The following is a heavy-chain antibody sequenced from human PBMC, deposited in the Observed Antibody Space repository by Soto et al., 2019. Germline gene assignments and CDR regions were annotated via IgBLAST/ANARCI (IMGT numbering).Heavy chain of an antibody. CDR2: ISTDNTHR. J-gene: IGHJ4*02. D-gene: IGHD1-1*01. CDR1: GYNFLTYG. V-gene: IGHV1-18*01. Sequence: ASVKVSCKASGYNFLTYGISWLRQAPGRGLEWMGWISTDNTHRNYAQNFQERVTMTTDTSTNTAYMELRSLRSDDTAVYYCARNDKSGLDSWGQGTLVTVSS. CDR3: ARNDKSGLDS.